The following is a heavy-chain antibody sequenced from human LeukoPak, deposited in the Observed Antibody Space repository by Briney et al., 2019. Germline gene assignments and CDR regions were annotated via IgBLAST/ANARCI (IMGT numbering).Heavy chain of an antibody. CDR3: ARRNAGHDAFDI. CDR2: IIPIFGTA. J-gene: IGHJ3*02. Sequence: ASVKVSCKASGGTFSSYAISWVRQAPGQGLEWMGGIIPIFGTANYAQKFQGRVTITADESTSTAYMELSSLRSEDTAVYYCARRNAGHDAFDIWGQGTMVTVSS. V-gene: IGHV1-69*13. CDR1: GGTFSSYA.